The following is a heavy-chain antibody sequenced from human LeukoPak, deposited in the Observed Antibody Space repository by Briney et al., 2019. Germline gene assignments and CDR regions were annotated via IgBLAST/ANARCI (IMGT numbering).Heavy chain of an antibody. CDR1: GFTFSSYA. D-gene: IGHD6-6*01. CDR3: ARDPVYSSSSYYYYYMDV. Sequence: GGSLRLSCAASGFTFSSYAMHWVRQAPGKGLEWVAVISYDGSNKYYADSVKGRFTISRDNSKNTLYLQMNSLRAEGTAVYYCARDPVYSSSSYYYYYMDVWGKGTTVTASS. CDR2: ISYDGSNK. J-gene: IGHJ6*03. V-gene: IGHV3-30-3*01.